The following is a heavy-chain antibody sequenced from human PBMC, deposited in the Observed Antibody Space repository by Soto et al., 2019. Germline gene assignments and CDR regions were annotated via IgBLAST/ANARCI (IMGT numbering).Heavy chain of an antibody. D-gene: IGHD6-19*01. CDR3: ARTVIAVAGIDY. V-gene: IGHV4-34*01. Sequence: TSETLSLTCAVYGGSFSGYYWSWIRQPPGKGLEWIGEINHSGSTNYNPSLKSRVTISVDTSKNQFSLKLSSVTAADTAVYYCARTVIAVAGIDYWGQGTLVTVSS. J-gene: IGHJ4*02. CDR2: INHSGST. CDR1: GGSFSGYY.